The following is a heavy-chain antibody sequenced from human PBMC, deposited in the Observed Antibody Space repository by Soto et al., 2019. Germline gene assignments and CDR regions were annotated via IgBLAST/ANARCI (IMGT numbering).Heavy chain of an antibody. CDR3: ARDRFHNYYMDV. J-gene: IGHJ6*03. CDR1: GFTFSSYG. Sequence: PGGSLRLSCAASGFTFSSYGMHWVRQAPGKGLEWVAVIWYDGSNKYYADSVKGRFTISRDNSKNTLYLQMNSLRAEDTAVYYCARDRFHNYYMDVWGKGTTVTVSS. CDR2: IWYDGSNK. V-gene: IGHV3-33*01.